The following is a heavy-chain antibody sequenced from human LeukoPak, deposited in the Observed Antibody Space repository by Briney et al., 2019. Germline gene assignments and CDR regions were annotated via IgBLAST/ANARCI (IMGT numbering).Heavy chain of an antibody. Sequence: QPGGSLRLSCAASGFTVSSNYMSWVRQAPGKGLEWVSVIYSGGSTYYADSVKGRFTISRDNSKNTLYLQMNSLRAEDTAVYYCARVLLPQGEYYFDYWGQGTLVTVSS. CDR2: IYSGGST. CDR3: ARVLLPQGEYYFDY. J-gene: IGHJ4*02. V-gene: IGHV3-53*01. D-gene: IGHD1-26*01. CDR1: GFTVSSNY.